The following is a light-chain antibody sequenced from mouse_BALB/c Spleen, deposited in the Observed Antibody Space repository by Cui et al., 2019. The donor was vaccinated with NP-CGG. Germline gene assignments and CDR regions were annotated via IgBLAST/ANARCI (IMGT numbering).Light chain of an antibody. CDR3: ALWYSNHWV. Sequence: HAVVTPASALTTSPGETVTLTCRSSTGAVTTSNYANWVQEKPDHLFTGLIGGTNNRAPGVPARFSGSLIGDKAALTITGAQTEDEAVYFCALWYSNHWVFGGGTKLTV. V-gene: IGLV1*01. J-gene: IGLJ1*01. CDR1: TGAVTTSNY. CDR2: GTN.